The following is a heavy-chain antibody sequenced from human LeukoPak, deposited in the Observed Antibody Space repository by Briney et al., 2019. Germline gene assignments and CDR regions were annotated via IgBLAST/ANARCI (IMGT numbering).Heavy chain of an antibody. J-gene: IGHJ4*02. CDR2: IDNAGSIT. V-gene: IGHV3-74*03. Sequence: GGSLRLSCAASGSTFSNYWIHWVRHAPGKGLVLVSRIDNAGSITTDADSVKGRFTISRDNAENTLYLQMNSLRVEDTAVYYCVRSAFHAGSGNYYDYWGQGTLVTVSS. CDR1: GSTFSNYW. CDR3: VRSAFHAGSGNYYDY. D-gene: IGHD3-22*01.